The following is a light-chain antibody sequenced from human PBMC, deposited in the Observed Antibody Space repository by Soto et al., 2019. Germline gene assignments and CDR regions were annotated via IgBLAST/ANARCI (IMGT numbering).Light chain of an antibody. CDR3: SSFTSSITYV. CDR1: GSDVGGYNS. J-gene: IGLJ1*01. CDR2: DVT. Sequence: QSVLTQPASVSGSPGQSITISFTGTGSDVGGYNSVSWYRQDPGKAPKLMIYDVTNRPSGVSNRFSGSKSGNTASLTISGLQAEDEADYYCSSFTSSITYVFGTGTKVTVL. V-gene: IGLV2-14*01.